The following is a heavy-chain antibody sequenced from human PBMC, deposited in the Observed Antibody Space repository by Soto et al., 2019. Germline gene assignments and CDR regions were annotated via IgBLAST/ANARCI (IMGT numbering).Heavy chain of an antibody. CDR2: IWYDGSNK. V-gene: IGHV3-33*01. D-gene: IGHD2-2*01. CDR1: GFTFSSYG. CDR3: ARAGYCSSTSCPVDIVATTSFDY. Sequence: GGSLRLSCAASGFTFSSYGMHWVRQAPGKGLEWVAVIWYDGSNKYYADSVKGRFTTSRDNSKNTLYLQMNSLRAEDAAVYYCARAGYCSSTSCPVDIVATTSFDYWGQGTLVTVSS. J-gene: IGHJ4*02.